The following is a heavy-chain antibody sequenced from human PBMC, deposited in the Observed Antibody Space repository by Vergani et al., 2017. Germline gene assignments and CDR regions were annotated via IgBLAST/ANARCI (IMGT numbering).Heavy chain of an antibody. V-gene: IGHV1-24*01. CDR3: ARGGRLYGSGSPSRRGWFDP. Sequence: QVQLVQSGAEVKKPGASVKVSCKVSGYTLTELSMHWVRQAPGKGLEWMGGFDPEDGETIYAQKFQGRVTISVDTSKNQFSLKLSSVTAADTAVYYCARGGRLYGSGSPSRRGWFDPWGQGTLVTVSS. CDR1: GYTLTELS. J-gene: IGHJ5*02. CDR2: FDPEDGET. D-gene: IGHD3-10*01.